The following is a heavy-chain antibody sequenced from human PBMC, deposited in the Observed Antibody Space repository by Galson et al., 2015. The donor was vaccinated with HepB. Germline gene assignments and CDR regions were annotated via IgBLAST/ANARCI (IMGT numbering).Heavy chain of an antibody. D-gene: IGHD3-22*01. CDR2: ISAYNGNT. J-gene: IGHJ6*02. Sequence: SVKVSCKASGYTFTSYGISWVRQAPGQGLEWMGWISAYNGNTNYAQKLQGRVTMTTDTSTSTAYMELRSLRSDDTAVYYCARDSIVSSSWLTNYYDSSGYYLEYPPYYYGMDVWGQGTTVTVSS. CDR1: GYTFTSYG. CDR3: ARDSIVSSSWLTNYYDSSGYYLEYPPYYYGMDV. V-gene: IGHV1-18*01.